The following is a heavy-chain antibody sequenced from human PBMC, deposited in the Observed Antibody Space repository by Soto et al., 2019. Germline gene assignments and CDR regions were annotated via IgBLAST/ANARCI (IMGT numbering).Heavy chain of an antibody. J-gene: IGHJ5*02. V-gene: IGHV4-4*02. Sequence: QVKLEESGPGLEKPSGTLSLTCTVSGGSIRNNRWWTWVRQAPGRGMEWIGEIHDRGRTNYNLSPKSRATVSIDRSKNQFSLEMRAVTAADTAVCYCAGQWAAGYGAFARWGQGTRVKVSS. D-gene: IGHD3-9*01. CDR1: GGSIRNNRW. CDR3: AGQWAAGYGAFAR. CDR2: IHDRGRT.